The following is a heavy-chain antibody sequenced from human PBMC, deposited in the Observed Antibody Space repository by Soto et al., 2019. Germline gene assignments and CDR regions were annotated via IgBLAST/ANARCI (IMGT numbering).Heavy chain of an antibody. V-gene: IGHV4-61*01. CDR2: IYYSGST. D-gene: IGHD3-10*01. CDR1: GGSVSSGSYY. Sequence: KPSETLSLTCTVSGGSVSSGSYYWSWIRQPPGKGLEWIGYIYYSGSTNYNPSLKSRVTISVDTSKNQFSLKLSSVTAADTAVYYCARNLGRDLFGMDVWGQGTTVTVSS. J-gene: IGHJ6*02. CDR3: ARNLGRDLFGMDV.